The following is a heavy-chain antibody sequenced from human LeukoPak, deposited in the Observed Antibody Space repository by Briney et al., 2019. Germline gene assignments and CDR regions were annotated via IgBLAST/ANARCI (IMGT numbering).Heavy chain of an antibody. CDR3: ARDSRHHRFLYWDWFDP. D-gene: IGHD2/OR15-2a*01. CDR1: GGSISSYY. Sequence: ETLSLTCTVSGGSISSYYWSWIRQPPGKGLEWVSSISVGSRYIFYADSVKGRFTISRDNAKNSLYLHMNSLRAEDTAVYYCARDSRHHRFLYWDWFDPWGQGTLVTASS. J-gene: IGHJ5*02. V-gene: IGHV3-21*06. CDR2: ISVGSRYI.